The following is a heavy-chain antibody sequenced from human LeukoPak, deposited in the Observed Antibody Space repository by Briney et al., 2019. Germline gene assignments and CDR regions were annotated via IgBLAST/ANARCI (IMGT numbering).Heavy chain of an antibody. CDR3: ARSIAAAGTDY. D-gene: IGHD6-13*01. CDR1: GFTFSSYS. J-gene: IGHJ4*02. Sequence: GGSLRVSCAASGFTFSSYSMNWVRQAPGNGLEWVSSISSSSSYIYYADSVKGRFTISRDNAKNSLYLQMNSLRAEDTAVYYCARSIAAAGTDYWGQGTLVTVSS. V-gene: IGHV3-21*01. CDR2: ISSSSSYI.